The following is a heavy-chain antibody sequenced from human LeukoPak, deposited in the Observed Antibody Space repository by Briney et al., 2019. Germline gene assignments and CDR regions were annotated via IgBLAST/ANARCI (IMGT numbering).Heavy chain of an antibody. CDR3: ASSAGEWELPFLSN. CDR2: ISSSSSTI. Sequence: SGGSLRLSCAASGFTFSSYEMIWVRQAPGKGLEWVSYISSSSSTIYYADSVKGRFTISRDNAKNSLYLQMNSLRAEDTAVYYCASSAGEWELPFLSNWGQGTLVTVSS. J-gene: IGHJ4*02. D-gene: IGHD1-26*01. CDR1: GFTFSSYE. V-gene: IGHV3-48*01.